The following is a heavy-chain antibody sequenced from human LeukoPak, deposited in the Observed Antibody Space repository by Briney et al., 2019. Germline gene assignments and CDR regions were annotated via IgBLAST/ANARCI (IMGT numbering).Heavy chain of an antibody. D-gene: IGHD3-10*01. J-gene: IGHJ5*02. CDR3: AKDPMMRGLQGNWFDP. V-gene: IGHV3-30*02. CDR1: GFTFSSDG. CDR2: IRYDGSNK. Sequence: GGSLRLSCAASGFTFSSDGMQWVRQAPGKGLEWVAFIRYDGSNKYYADSVKGRFTISRDNSKNTLYLQMNSLRAEDTAVYYCAKDPMMRGLQGNWFDPWGQGTLVTVSS.